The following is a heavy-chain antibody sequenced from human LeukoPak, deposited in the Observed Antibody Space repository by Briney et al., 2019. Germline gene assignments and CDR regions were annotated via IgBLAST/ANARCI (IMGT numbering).Heavy chain of an antibody. CDR2: ISSSSSYI. CDR3: ARDKVVVITGWFDP. CDR1: GFTFSSYS. Sequence: GGSLRLSCAASGFTFSSYSMNWVRQAPGKGLEWVSSISSSSSYIYYADSVKGRFTISRDNAKNSLYLQMNSLRAEDTAVYYCARDKVVVITGWFDPWGQGTLVTVSS. D-gene: IGHD3-22*01. J-gene: IGHJ5*02. V-gene: IGHV3-21*01.